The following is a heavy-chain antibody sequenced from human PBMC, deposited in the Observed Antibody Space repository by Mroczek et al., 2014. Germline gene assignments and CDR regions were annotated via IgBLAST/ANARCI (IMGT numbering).Heavy chain of an antibody. CDR3: ANVGGELPPVRAEYFQH. CDR2: ISGSGGST. J-gene: IGHJ1*01. CDR1: GFTFSSYA. D-gene: IGHD1-26*01. Sequence: VQLQQSGGGLVQPGGSLRLSCAASGFTFSSYAMSWVRQAPGKGLEWVSAISGSGGSTYYADSVKGRFTISRDNSKNTLYLQMNSLRAEDTAVYYCANVGGELPPVRAEYFQHWGQGTLVTVSS. V-gene: IGHV3-23*01.